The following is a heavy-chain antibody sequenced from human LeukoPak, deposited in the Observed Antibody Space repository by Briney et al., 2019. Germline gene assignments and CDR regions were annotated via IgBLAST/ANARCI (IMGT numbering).Heavy chain of an antibody. CDR2: ISSSGSPI. V-gene: IGHV3-48*04. CDR1: GFRFSDYS. CDR3: ARAGSHWHYVY. D-gene: IGHD3-10*01. Sequence: GGSLRLSCAASGFRFSDYSMNWVRQAPGKGLEWISYISSSGSPIYYADSVKGRFTISRDNAKNSLSLQMNNLRVEDTAVYYCARAGSHWHYVYWGQGTVVTVSS. J-gene: IGHJ4*02.